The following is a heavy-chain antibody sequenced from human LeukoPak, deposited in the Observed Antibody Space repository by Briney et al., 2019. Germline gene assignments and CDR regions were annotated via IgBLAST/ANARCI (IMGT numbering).Heavy chain of an antibody. CDR3: ARDVVAAVGSFDY. CDR1: GGSISSYY. Sequence: PSETLSLTCTVSGGSISSYYWSWIRQPPGKGLEWIGYIYYSGSTNYNPSLKSRVTISVDTSKNQFSPKLSSVTAADTAVYYCARDVVAAVGSFDYWGQGTQVTVSS. V-gene: IGHV4-59*01. CDR2: IYYSGST. D-gene: IGHD2-2*01. J-gene: IGHJ4*02.